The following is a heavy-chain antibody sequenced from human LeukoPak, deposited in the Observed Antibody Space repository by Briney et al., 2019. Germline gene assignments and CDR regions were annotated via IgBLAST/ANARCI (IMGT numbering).Heavy chain of an antibody. CDR1: GGSISSGGYY. Sequence: SQTLSLTCTVSGGSISSGGYYWSWVRQHAGKGLEWIGYIYYSGSTYYNPSLKSRVTISVDTSKNQFSLKLSSVTAADTAVYYCARGSLEIVVVPAAPLELDYWGQGTLVTVSS. J-gene: IGHJ4*02. CDR2: IYYSGST. CDR3: ARGSLEIVVVPAAPLELDY. D-gene: IGHD2-2*03. V-gene: IGHV4-31*03.